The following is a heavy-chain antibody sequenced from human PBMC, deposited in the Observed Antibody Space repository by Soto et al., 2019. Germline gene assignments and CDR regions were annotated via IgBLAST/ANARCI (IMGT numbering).Heavy chain of an antibody. Sequence: GASVKVSCKASGYSFTDYHIHWVRQAPGQGLEWLGRINPKSGGTSTAQKFQGWVTMTTDTSISTASMELTRLASDDTAIYYCARGDSTDCSNGVCSFFYNHDMDVWGQGTTVTVSS. CDR2: INPKSGGT. V-gene: IGHV1-2*04. J-gene: IGHJ6*02. D-gene: IGHD2-8*01. CDR1: GYSFTDYH. CDR3: ARGDSTDCSNGVCSFFYNHDMDV.